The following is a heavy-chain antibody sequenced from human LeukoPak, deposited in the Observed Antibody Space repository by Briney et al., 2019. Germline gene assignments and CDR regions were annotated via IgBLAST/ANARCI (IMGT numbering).Heavy chain of an antibody. V-gene: IGHV1-46*01. D-gene: IGHD3-16*01. CDR3: ARETHYDYSYYYYMDV. CDR2: INPSGGST. J-gene: IGHJ6*03. CDR1: GYTFSGYY. Sequence: GASVKVSCKASGYTFSGYYMHWVRQAPGQGLEWMRIINPSGGSTSYAQKFQGRVTMTRDMSTSTVYMELSSLRSEDTAVYYCARETHYDYSYYYYMDVWGKGTTVTISS.